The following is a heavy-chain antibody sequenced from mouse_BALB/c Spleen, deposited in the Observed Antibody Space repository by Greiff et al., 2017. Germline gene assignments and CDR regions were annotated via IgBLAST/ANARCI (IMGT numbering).Heavy chain of an antibody. CDR1: GYAFSSYW. Sequence: VKLMESGAELVRPGSSVKISCKASGYAFSSYWMNWVKQRPGQGLEWIGQIYPGDGDTNYNGKFKGKATLTADKSSSTAYMQLSSLTSEDSAVYFCARDGPFDYWGQGTTLTVSS. J-gene: IGHJ2*01. CDR2: IYPGDGDT. V-gene: IGHV1-80*01. D-gene: IGHD2-3*01. CDR3: ARDGPFDY.